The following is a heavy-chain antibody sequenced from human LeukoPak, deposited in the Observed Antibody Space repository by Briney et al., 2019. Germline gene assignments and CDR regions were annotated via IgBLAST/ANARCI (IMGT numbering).Heavy chain of an antibody. V-gene: IGHV1-2*02. CDR2: INPNSGGT. Sequence: GASVKVSCQASGYTFTGYYMHWVRQVPGQGLEWMGWINPNSGGTNYAQKFQGRVTMTRDTSIGTAYMELSRLRSDDTAVYYCARDKSGNSGWYSYFDYWGQGTLVTVSS. J-gene: IGHJ4*02. D-gene: IGHD6-19*01. CDR1: GYTFTGYY. CDR3: ARDKSGNSGWYSYFDY.